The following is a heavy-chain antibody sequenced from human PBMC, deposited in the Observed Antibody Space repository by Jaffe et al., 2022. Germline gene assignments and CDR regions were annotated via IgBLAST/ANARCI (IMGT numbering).Heavy chain of an antibody. J-gene: IGHJ6*03. CDR2: IKQDGSEK. V-gene: IGHV3-7*05. D-gene: IGHD2-15*01. CDR1: GFTFSSYW. CDR3: ARDRRGNCSGGSCAVSFYYYYMDV. Sequence: EVQLVESGGGLVQPGGSLRLSCAASGFTFSSYWMSWVRQAPGKGLEWVANIKQDGSEKYYVDSVKGRFTISRDNAKNSLYLQMNSLRAEDTAVYYCARDRRGNCSGGSCAVSFYYYYMDVWGKGTTVTVSS.